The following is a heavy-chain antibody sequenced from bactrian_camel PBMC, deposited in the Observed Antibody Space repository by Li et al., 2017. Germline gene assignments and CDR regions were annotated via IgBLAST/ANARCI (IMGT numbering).Heavy chain of an antibody. D-gene: IGHD2*01. Sequence: HVQLVESGGDSVQAGGSLRLSCAASGDTCSSVYMAWFRQDPGKEREGVATISTRGDGTYYPDSVRGRFTISQHNTKSTMYLRMNVLKPADTAMYYCAADLRRPSCRGGHCYYQDLTNTDWGQGTQVTVS. CDR3: AADLRRPSCRGGHCYYQDLTNTD. J-gene: IGHJ4*01. V-gene: IGHV3S1*01. CDR1: GDTCSSVY. CDR2: ISTRGDGT.